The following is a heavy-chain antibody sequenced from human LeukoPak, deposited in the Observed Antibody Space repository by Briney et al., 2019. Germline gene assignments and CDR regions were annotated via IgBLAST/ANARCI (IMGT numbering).Heavy chain of an antibody. D-gene: IGHD2-2*01. V-gene: IGHV1-2*02. CDR1: GYTFTGYY. J-gene: IGHJ4*02. CDR2: INPNSGDT. CDR3: ARDGSWSSISYSDY. Sequence: GASVKVSCKASGYTFTGYYIHWVRQAPGQGPEWMGWINPNSGDTKYEQRFQGRVTMTRDTSISTAYMELTRLRSDDAAVYFCARDGSWSSISYSDYWGQGTLVTVSS.